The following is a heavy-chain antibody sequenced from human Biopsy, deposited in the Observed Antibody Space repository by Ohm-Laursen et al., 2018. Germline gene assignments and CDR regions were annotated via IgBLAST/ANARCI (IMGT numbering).Heavy chain of an antibody. CDR1: GFSFTGYY. Sequence: SVKVSCKASGFSFTGYYIHWVRQAPGQGLERMGWISPKSGDTNYAHKFQGNITMTRDTSMSTAYMEMSRLRCDDTAVYYCALQSVAQMNNFDYWGQGTLVTVSS. D-gene: IGHD6-19*01. CDR2: ISPKSGDT. CDR3: ALQSVAQMNNFDY. V-gene: IGHV1-2*02. J-gene: IGHJ4*02.